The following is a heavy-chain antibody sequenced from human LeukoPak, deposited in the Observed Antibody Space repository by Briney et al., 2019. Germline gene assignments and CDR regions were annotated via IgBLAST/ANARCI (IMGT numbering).Heavy chain of an antibody. CDR1: GYSFTSYW. Sequence: GESLKISCKGSGYSFTSYWISWVRQMPGKGLEWMRRIDPSDSYTNYSPSFQGHVTISADKSISTAYLQWSSLKASDTAMYYCARSAAIVVVPAASHWYFDLWGCGTLVTVSS. D-gene: IGHD2-2*01. CDR2: IDPSDSYT. V-gene: IGHV5-10-1*01. CDR3: ARSAAIVVVPAASHWYFDL. J-gene: IGHJ2*01.